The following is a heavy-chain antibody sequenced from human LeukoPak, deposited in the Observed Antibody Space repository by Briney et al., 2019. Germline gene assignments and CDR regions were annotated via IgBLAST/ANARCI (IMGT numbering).Heavy chain of an antibody. CDR3: VRDRGPLSWFDS. CDR1: GFPFSSYA. J-gene: IGHJ5*01. V-gene: IGHV3-64D*09. Sequence: GGSLRLSCSASGFPFSSYAMHWVRQAPGKGLEYVSAISDSGGSTYYADSVKGRFTISRDNSKNTLYLQMSSLRAEDTAVYFCVRDRGPLSWFDSWGQGTLVTVSS. CDR2: ISDSGGST.